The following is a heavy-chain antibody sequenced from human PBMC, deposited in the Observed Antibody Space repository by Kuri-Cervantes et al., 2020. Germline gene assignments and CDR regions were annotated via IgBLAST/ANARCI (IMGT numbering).Heavy chain of an antibody. J-gene: IGHJ6*02. CDR2: IYYNGNS. Sequence: SETLSLTCTVSGGSVSSDTYYWHWIRQPPGRGLEWIGFIYYNGNSNYNPSLKSRVTISVDTSKNQFSLKLRSVTAEDTAVYYCAKDRGQWLPYYYGMDVWGQGTTVTVSS. V-gene: IGHV4-61*01. CDR3: AKDRGQWLPYYYGMDV. CDR1: GGSVSSDTYY. D-gene: IGHD6-19*01.